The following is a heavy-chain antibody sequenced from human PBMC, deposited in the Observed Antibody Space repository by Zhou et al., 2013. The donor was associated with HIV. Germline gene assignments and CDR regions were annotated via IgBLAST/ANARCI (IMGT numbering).Heavy chain of an antibody. CDR3: AIKGIGDRGWFDP. J-gene: IGHJ5*02. V-gene: IGHV1-69*12. CDR2: IVPIFNKL. D-gene: IGHD3-16*01. CDR1: GGTFTNYA. Sequence: QVQLVQSGAEVKKPGSSVKVSCKASGGTFTNYAFSWVRLAPGQGLEWLGDIVPIFNKLNYAQKFQGRVTITADEATTTAYMELNSLRSDDTAVYHCAIKGIGDRGWFDPWGQGTLVTVSS.